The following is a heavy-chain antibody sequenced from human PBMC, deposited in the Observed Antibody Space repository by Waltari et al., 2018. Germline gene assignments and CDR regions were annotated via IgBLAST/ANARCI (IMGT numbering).Heavy chain of an antibody. V-gene: IGHV4-39*07. CDR2: IYYSGST. Sequence: QLQLQESGPGLVKPSETLSLTCTVSGGSISSSSYYWGWIRQPPGKGLEWIGSIYYSGSTYYNPSLKSRVTISRDNSKNTLYLQMNSLRAEDTAVYYCARDEDGNSVRDYWGQGTLVTVSS. J-gene: IGHJ4*02. D-gene: IGHD1-26*01. CDR1: GGSISSSSYY. CDR3: ARDEDGNSVRDY.